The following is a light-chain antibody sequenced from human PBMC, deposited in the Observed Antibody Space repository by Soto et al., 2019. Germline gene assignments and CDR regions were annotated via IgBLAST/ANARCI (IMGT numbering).Light chain of an antibody. CDR2: RIT. J-gene: IGLJ3*02. CDR3: AAWDDSLGGVV. CDR1: SSNIGRNY. Sequence: QSVVTQPPSASGTPGQRVTISCSGNSSNIGRNYVNWYQVLPGTAPKLLIYRITQRPSGVPDRVSGSKSGTSASLAISGLRSEDEADYYCAAWDDSLGGVVFGGGTKLT. V-gene: IGLV1-47*01.